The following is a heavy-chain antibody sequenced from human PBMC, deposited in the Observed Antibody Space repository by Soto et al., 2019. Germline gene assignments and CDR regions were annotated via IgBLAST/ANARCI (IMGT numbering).Heavy chain of an antibody. V-gene: IGHV4-39*01. J-gene: IGHJ5*02. CDR3: ARRLWNYYFDP. D-gene: IGHD1-7*01. CDR1: GGSISSSSHY. CDR2: ICYSGYT. Sequence: SETLSLTCTVSGGSISSSSHYWGWIRQPPGKGLEWIASICYSGYTYYNPSLKSRVTISVDTSKNQFSLKLSSVTAAYTAVYYCARRLWNYYFDPWGQGSLVTVSS.